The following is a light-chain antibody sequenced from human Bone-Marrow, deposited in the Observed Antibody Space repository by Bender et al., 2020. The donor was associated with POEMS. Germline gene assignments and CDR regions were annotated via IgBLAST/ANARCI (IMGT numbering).Light chain of an antibody. Sequence: SYVLTQTPAVSVAPGQTARISCEGNNIGTKSVHWYQQMAGQAPVLVVYEDNDRPSGIPERFSGSNSGNTATLTISRVEVGDEADYYCQVWDISSDHYLFGTGTKVTVL. J-gene: IGLJ1*01. CDR2: EDN. V-gene: IGLV3-21*02. CDR1: NIGTKS. CDR3: QVWDISSDHYL.